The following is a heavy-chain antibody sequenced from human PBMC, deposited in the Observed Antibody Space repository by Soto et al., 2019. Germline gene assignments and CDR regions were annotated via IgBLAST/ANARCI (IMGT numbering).Heavy chain of an antibody. D-gene: IGHD5-12*01. CDR3: ARNRYGGYDFDY. CDR2: VSHSGST. CDR1: SGSITSSNW. J-gene: IGHJ4*02. Sequence: QVQLQESGPGLVKPSGTLSLTCAVSSGSITSSNWWSWVRQPPGKGMEWIGDVSHSGSTNYIPSLKSRVTISVDKSSNQFSLRLSSVTAADTAVYYCARNRYGGYDFDYWGQGTLVTVSS. V-gene: IGHV4-4*02.